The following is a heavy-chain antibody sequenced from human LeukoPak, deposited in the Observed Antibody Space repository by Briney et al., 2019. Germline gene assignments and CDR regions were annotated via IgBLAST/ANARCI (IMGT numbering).Heavy chain of an antibody. Sequence: GGSLRLSCAASGFTFSKFAMTWVRQAPGKGLEWVSAISGSGGSTYYADSVKGRFTISRESSKTTLYLQMNSLRAEDTALYYCAKDEYSGYGSFDYWGQGILVTVSS. D-gene: IGHD5-12*01. CDR2: ISGSGGST. V-gene: IGHV3-23*01. CDR1: GFTFSKFA. CDR3: AKDEYSGYGSFDY. J-gene: IGHJ4*02.